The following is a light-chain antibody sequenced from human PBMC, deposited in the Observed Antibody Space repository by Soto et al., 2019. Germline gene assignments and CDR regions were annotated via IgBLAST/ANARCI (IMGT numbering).Light chain of an antibody. CDR1: QSISTW. CDR2: KAS. J-gene: IGKJ1*01. CDR3: QQYNSYSRP. Sequence: DIQMTQSPSTLSASVGDRVTITCRANQSISTWLAWYQQEPGKAPKLLIYKASHLDSGVPSRFSGSGSGTEFTLTISSLQPDDFATYHCQQYNSYSRPFGQGTKVEIK. V-gene: IGKV1-5*03.